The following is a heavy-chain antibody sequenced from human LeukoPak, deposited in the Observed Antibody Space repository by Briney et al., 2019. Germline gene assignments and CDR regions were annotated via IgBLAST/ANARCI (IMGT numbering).Heavy chain of an antibody. J-gene: IGHJ4*02. CDR1: GFTFSDYY. CDR2: ISSSGSTI. V-gene: IGHV3-11*01. Sequence: GGSLRLSCAASGFTFSDYYMSWIRQAPGKGLEWVSYISSSGSTIYYADSVEGRFTISRDNAKNSLYLQMNSLRAEDTAVYYCAGGDVSGYDYSGSYSFDYWGQGTLVTVSS. CDR3: AGGDVSGYDYSGSYSFDY. D-gene: IGHD1-26*01.